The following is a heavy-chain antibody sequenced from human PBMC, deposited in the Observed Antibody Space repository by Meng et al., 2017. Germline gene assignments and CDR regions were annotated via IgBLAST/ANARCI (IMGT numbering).Heavy chain of an antibody. CDR3: AREGVEVRGVSLDY. J-gene: IGHJ4*02. D-gene: IGHD3-10*01. V-gene: IGHV3-30*01. CDR1: GFTFSSYA. CDR2: ISYDGSNK. Sequence: QVQLVESGGGVVQPWRSLRLSCAASGFTFSSYAMHWVRQAPGKGLEWVAVISYDGSNKYYADSVKGRFTISRDNSKNTLYLQMNSLRAEDTAVYYCAREGVEVRGVSLDYWGQGTLVTVSS.